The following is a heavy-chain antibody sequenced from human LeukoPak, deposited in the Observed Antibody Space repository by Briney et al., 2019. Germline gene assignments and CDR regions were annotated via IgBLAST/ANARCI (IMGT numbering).Heavy chain of an antibody. D-gene: IGHD4-11*01. V-gene: IGHV4-59*13. CDR1: GGSISSYY. CDR2: TSYSGST. CDR3: ARTGGYSSPLGF. Sequence: SETLSLTCTVSGGSISSYYWSWIRQPPGKGLEWIGYTSYSGSTNYNPSLKSRVTILVDTSKNQFSLKLTSVTAADTATYYCARTGGYSSPLGFWGQGTLVTVSS. J-gene: IGHJ4*02.